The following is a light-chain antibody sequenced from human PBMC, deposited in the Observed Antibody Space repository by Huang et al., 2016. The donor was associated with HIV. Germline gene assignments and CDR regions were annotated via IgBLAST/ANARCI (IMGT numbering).Light chain of an antibody. CDR2: DVS. Sequence: VLTQSPATLSWYPGERVTLSCRASQSVGSSIAWYQQRPGQSPRLPIYDVSNRATGTPVRFSGSGSGTDFTLTISSLESEDFAVYYCQQRSSGVSFGGGTKVQVK. J-gene: IGKJ4*01. CDR3: QQRSSGVS. CDR1: QSVGSS. V-gene: IGKV3-11*01.